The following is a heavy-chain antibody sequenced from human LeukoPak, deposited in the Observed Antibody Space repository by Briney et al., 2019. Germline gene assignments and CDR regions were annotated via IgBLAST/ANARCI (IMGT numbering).Heavy chain of an antibody. Sequence: GGSLRLSCAASGFTFSSYAMSWVRQAPGKGLEWVSAISGSGGSTYYADSVKGRFTISRDNSKNTLYLQVNSLRAEDTAVYYCAKDLDIVVVPAAGDWGQGTLVTVSS. D-gene: IGHD2-2*03. J-gene: IGHJ4*02. CDR2: ISGSGGST. CDR3: AKDLDIVVVPAAGD. CDR1: GFTFSSYA. V-gene: IGHV3-23*01.